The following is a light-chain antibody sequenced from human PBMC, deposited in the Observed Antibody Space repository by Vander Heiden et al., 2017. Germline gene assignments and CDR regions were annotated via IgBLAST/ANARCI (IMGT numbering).Light chain of an antibody. CDR3: SAWDDSLSGPAV. J-gene: IGLJ2*01. V-gene: IGLV1-47*02. Sequence: QSVLPQPPSASGTPGQRVTISCSGSSSNIGTNYVYWYQQLPGTAPKLLIDSNNQRPSGVPDRFSCSKSGTSASPAISGLRSEDEADYYCSAWDDSLSGPAVFGGGTKVTVL. CDR2: SNN. CDR1: SSNIGTNY.